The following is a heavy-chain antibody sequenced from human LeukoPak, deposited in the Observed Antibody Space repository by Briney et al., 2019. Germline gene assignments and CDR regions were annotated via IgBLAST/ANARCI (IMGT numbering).Heavy chain of an antibody. CDR2: LYYSGNT. J-gene: IGHJ4*02. CDR1: GGSLSSYY. V-gene: IGHV4-59*01. D-gene: IGHD5-24*01. CDR3: ARVYGYNLYYFDY. Sequence: PSETLSVTCTVSGGSLSSYYWSWIRQPPGQGLEWIGYLYYSGNTNYNPSLKSRVTISVDTSKKQFSLKLSSVTAADTAVYYCARVYGYNLYYFDYWGQGTLVTVSS.